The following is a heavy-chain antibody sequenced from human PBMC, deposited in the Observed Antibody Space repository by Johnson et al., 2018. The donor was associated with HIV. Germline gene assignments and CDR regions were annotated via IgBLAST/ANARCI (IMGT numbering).Heavy chain of an antibody. D-gene: IGHD1-26*01. CDR1: GFSFDDYA. V-gene: IGHV3-9*01. CDR2: ISWNSGSI. CDR3: TKDPGRRELRRDACDI. J-gene: IGHJ3*02. Sequence: VQLVESGGGLVQPGRSLRLSCAASGFSFDDYAMHWVRQAPGKGLEWVSGISWNSGSIGYADSVKGRFTISRDNAKNSLYLQMNSLRAEDTAVYYCTKDPGRRELRRDACDIWGRGTMVTVSS.